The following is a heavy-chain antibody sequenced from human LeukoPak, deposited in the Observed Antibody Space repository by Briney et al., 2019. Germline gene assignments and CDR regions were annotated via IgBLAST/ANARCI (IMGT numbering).Heavy chain of an antibody. V-gene: IGHV4-59*12. CDR1: GGSISSYY. J-gene: IGHJ4*02. CDR3: ARGGEGSGYYSEDFDY. CDR2: IYYSGST. Sequence: SETLSLTCTVSGGSISSYYWSWIRQPPGKGLEWIGYIYYSGSTNYNPSLKSRVTISVDTSKNQFSLKLGSVTAADTAVYYCARGGEGSGYYSEDFDYWGQGTLVTVSS. D-gene: IGHD3-22*01.